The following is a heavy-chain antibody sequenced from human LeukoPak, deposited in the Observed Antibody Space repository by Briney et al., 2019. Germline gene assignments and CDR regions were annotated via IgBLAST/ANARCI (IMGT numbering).Heavy chain of an antibody. CDR3: ARDFGELSPSPFDY. CDR2: SNPNSGGT. D-gene: IGHD3-16*02. Sequence: ASVKVSCQASGYTFTGYYMHWVRQAPGQGRAWMGWSNPNSGGTNYVQKFQGRVTMTSHTSIRTGYMELSRLRSDDTAVYYCARDFGELSPSPFDYWGQGTLVTVSS. V-gene: IGHV1-2*02. CDR1: GYTFTGYY. J-gene: IGHJ4*02.